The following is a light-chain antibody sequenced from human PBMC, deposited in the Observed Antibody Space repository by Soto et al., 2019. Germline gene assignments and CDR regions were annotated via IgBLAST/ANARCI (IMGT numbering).Light chain of an antibody. V-gene: IGLV2-8*01. CDR2: EVI. J-gene: IGLJ2*01. CDR3: SSYTCNNIGPVV. CDR1: SSDVGGYNY. Sequence: QSVLTQPPSASGSPGQSVTISCTGTSSDVGGYNYVSWYQHHPGKVPKLMIYEVIKRPSGVPDRFSGSKSGNTASLTVSGLQAEDEAFYYCSSYTCNNIGPVVYGGGTKLTVL.